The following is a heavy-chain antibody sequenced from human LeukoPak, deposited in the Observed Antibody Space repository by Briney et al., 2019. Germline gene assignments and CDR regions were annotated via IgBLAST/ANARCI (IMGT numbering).Heavy chain of an antibody. CDR3: ARDGTAPGLYFDL. CDR2: IIPILGIA. D-gene: IGHD1/OR15-1a*01. J-gene: IGHJ4*01. Sequence: ASVKVSCKTSGGTFSSYTISWVRQAPGQGLEWMGRIIPILGIATYAQNFQGRVTISADKSTSTAYMELSSLRSEDTAVYYCARDGTAPGLYFDLWGQGTLVTVSS. CDR1: GGTFSSYT. V-gene: IGHV1-69*04.